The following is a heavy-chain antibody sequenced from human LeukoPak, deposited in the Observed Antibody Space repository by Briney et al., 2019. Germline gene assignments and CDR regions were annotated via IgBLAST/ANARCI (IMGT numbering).Heavy chain of an antibody. D-gene: IGHD6-13*01. CDR2: IKQDGSEK. CDR1: GFTFSNYW. J-gene: IGHJ2*01. V-gene: IGHV3-7*03. Sequence: GGSLRLSCAASGFTFSNYWMSWVRQAPGKGLEWVANIKQDGSEKYYVDSVKGRFTISRDNAKNSLYLQMNSLRAEDTALYYCAKDIKIAAAGTPFDWYFDLWGRGTLVTVSS. CDR3: AKDIKIAAAGTPFDWYFDL.